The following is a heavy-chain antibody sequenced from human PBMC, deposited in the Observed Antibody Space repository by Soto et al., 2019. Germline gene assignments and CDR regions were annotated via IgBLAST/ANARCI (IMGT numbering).Heavy chain of an antibody. J-gene: IGHJ3*02. CDR2: IKSKTDGGTT. CDR1: SVSNAW. Sequence: SVSNAWMNWVRQAPGKGLEWVGRIKSKTDGGTTDYAAPVKGRFSISRDDSKNTLYLQMNGLTTEDTAVYYCTTNSFDIWGQGTMVTVSS. V-gene: IGHV3-15*07. CDR3: TTNSFDI.